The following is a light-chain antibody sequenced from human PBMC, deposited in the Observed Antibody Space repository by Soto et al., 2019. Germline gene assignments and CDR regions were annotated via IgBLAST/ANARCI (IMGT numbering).Light chain of an antibody. Sequence: QSALTQPASVSGSPGQSITISCTGTSSDVGSYNLVSWYQQHPGKAPKLMIYEVSKRPSGVSNRFSGSKSGNTASLTISGLQAEDEADYYCCSYAGSLVFGGGTQLTVL. CDR3: CSYAGSLV. CDR2: EVS. V-gene: IGLV2-23*02. CDR1: SSDVGSYNL. J-gene: IGLJ2*01.